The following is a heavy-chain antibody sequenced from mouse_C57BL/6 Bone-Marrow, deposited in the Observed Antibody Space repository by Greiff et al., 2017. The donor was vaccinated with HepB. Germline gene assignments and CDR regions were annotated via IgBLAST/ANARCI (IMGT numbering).Heavy chain of an antibody. D-gene: IGHD1-1*01. Sequence: VQGVESGAELARPGASVKLSCKASGYTFTSYGISWVKQRTGQGLEWIGEIYPRSGNTYYNEKFKGKATLTADKSSSTAYMELRSLTSEDSAVYFCARRETTGWWYFDVWGTGTTVTVSS. J-gene: IGHJ1*03. CDR3: ARRETTGWWYFDV. V-gene: IGHV1-81*01. CDR1: GYTFTSYG. CDR2: IYPRSGNT.